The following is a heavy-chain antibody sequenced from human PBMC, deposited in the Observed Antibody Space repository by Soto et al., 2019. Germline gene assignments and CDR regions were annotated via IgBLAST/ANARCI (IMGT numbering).Heavy chain of an antibody. CDR1: GGSISSGGYY. CDR3: ARQESGESYYDFWSGYPYRFDP. CDR2: IYYSGST. Sequence: SETLSLTCTVSGGSISSGGYYWSWIRQHPGKGLEWIGYIYYSGSTYYNPSLKSRVTISVDTSKNQFSLKLSSVTAADTAVYYCARQESGESYYDFWSGYPYRFDPWGQGTLVTVSS. D-gene: IGHD3-3*01. J-gene: IGHJ5*02. V-gene: IGHV4-31*03.